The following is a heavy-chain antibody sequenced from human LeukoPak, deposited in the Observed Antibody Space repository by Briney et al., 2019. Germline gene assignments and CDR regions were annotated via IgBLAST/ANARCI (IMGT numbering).Heavy chain of an antibody. V-gene: IGHV6-1*01. D-gene: IGHD1-26*01. CDR1: GDSVSSNSAA. CDR2: TYYRSKWYN. CDR3: AKITVGARPRGNDAFNI. J-gene: IGHJ3*02. Sequence: SQTLSLTCAISGDSVSSNSAAWNWIRQSPSRGLEWLGRTYYRSKWYNDYAVSVKSRITIKPDTSKNQFSLQLNSVTPEDSAVYYCAKITVGARPRGNDAFNIWGQGTMVTVSS.